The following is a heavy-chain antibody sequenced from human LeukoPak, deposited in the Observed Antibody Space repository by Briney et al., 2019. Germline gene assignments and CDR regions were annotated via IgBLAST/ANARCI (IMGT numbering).Heavy chain of an antibody. CDR3: ARDYDSSGYYDYFDY. D-gene: IGHD3-22*01. J-gene: IGHJ4*02. CDR1: GGTFSSYA. V-gene: IGHV1-69*06. CDR2: IIPIFGTA. Sequence: SVKVPCKASGGTFSSYAISWVRQAPGRGLEWMGGIIPIFGTANYAQKFQGRVTITADKSTSTAYMELSSLRSEDTAVYYCARDYDSSGYYDYFDYWGQGTLVTVSS.